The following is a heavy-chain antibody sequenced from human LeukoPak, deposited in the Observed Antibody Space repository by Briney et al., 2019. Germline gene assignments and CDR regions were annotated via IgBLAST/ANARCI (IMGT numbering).Heavy chain of an antibody. CDR3: ARATTALAY. D-gene: IGHD1-26*01. Sequence: GTSLILSSAASGFTFSSYCMHCVRQAPGKELQWLAVRWYNGSSKYYAHSLKGRFTISIDKSKNTLYLQMNSLRAEDTAVYYSARATTALAYWGQRTLVTVSS. V-gene: IGHV3-33*01. J-gene: IGHJ4*02. CDR2: RWYNGSSK. CDR1: GFTFSSYC.